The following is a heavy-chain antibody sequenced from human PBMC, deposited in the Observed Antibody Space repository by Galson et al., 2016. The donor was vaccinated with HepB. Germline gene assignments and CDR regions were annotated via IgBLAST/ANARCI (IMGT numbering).Heavy chain of an antibody. CDR2: IGSDGSTI. CDR1: GFTFSTFW. D-gene: IGHD1-7*01. Sequence: SLRLSCAASGFTFSTFWMHWVRQAPGKGLVWVSRIGSDGSTITYADSVKGRFTISRDNAENSLYLQMDSLSAEDTALYYCVRYNWNFAFDIWGQGTMVTVSS. V-gene: IGHV3-74*01. J-gene: IGHJ3*02. CDR3: VRYNWNFAFDI.